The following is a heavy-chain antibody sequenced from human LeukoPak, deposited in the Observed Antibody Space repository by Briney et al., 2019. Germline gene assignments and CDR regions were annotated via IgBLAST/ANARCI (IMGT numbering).Heavy chain of an antibody. CDR2: ITSDGSNK. J-gene: IGHJ6*02. CDR3: ARLLGSKINCHWSDYHYGMDV. Sequence: GGSLRLSCAASGFSLSDYPVHWVRQPPGKGLQWVALITSDGSNKHSADSVKGRFTVSRDNAKNTLFLQMDGLRTEDTAIYYCARLLGSKINCHWSDYHYGMDVWGQGTAVTVSS. V-gene: IGHV3-30-3*01. CDR1: GFSLSDYP. D-gene: IGHD2-21*02.